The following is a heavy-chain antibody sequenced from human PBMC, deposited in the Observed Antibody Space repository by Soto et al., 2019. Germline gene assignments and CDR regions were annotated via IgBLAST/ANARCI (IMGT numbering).Heavy chain of an antibody. CDR3: ASSPHSDFWSGEPYYNGMAV. CDR1: GGSVSSGSYY. V-gene: IGHV4-61*01. CDR2: IFNSGTT. J-gene: IGHJ6*04. D-gene: IGHD3-3*01. Sequence: SETLSLTCTVSGGSVSSGSYYWSWIRRQPPGKGLEWIGYIFNSGTTNYNPSLKSRVTISVDTSKNQFSLKLNSVTAADTAVYYCASSPHSDFWSGEPYYNGMAVCGKGTKGT.